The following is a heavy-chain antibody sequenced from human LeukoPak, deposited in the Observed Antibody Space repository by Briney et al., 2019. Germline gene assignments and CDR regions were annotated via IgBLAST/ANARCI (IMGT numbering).Heavy chain of an antibody. D-gene: IGHD1-1*01. Sequence: PSETLSLTCAVYGGSFSAYYWSWIRQPPGKGLEWIGEINHSGSTNYNPSLKSRVTISVDTSKNQFSLKLSSVTAADTAVYYCARAYWNDSVGVRVHYFDYWGQGTLVTVSS. CDR3: ARAYWNDSVGVRVHYFDY. CDR2: INHSGST. CDR1: GGSFSAYY. V-gene: IGHV4-34*01. J-gene: IGHJ4*02.